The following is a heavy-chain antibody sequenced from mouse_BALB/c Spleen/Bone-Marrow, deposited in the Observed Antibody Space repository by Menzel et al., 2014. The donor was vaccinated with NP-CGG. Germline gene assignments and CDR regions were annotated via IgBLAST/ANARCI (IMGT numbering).Heavy chain of an antibody. V-gene: IGHV14-3*02. Sequence: EVQLQQSGAELVKPGASVKLSCTASGFNIKDTYMHWVKQRPEQGLEWIGRIDLANGNTKYDPKFQGKATITADTSSNTAYLQLSSLTSEDTAVYYCASYYYGSSLFAYWGQGTLVTVSA. CDR3: ASYYYGSSLFAY. CDR2: IDLANGNT. D-gene: IGHD1-1*01. CDR1: GFNIKDTY. J-gene: IGHJ3*01.